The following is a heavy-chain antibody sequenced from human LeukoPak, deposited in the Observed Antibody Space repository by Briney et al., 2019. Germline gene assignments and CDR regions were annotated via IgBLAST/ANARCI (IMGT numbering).Heavy chain of an antibody. Sequence: SETLSLTCAVSGYSISSSSYYWGWIRQPPGKGLEWIGSIYYSGSTYYNPSLKSRVTISVDTSKNQFSLKLSSVTAADTAVYYCARPKGDSSSSSAFDIWGQGTMVTVSS. V-gene: IGHV4-39*01. CDR2: IYYSGST. CDR1: GYSISSSSYY. D-gene: IGHD6-6*01. CDR3: ARPKGDSSSSSAFDI. J-gene: IGHJ3*02.